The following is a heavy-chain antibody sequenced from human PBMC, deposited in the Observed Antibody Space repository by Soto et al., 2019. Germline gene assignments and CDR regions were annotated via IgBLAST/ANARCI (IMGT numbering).Heavy chain of an antibody. D-gene: IGHD2-2*02. V-gene: IGHV1-18*01. CDR1: GYTFTSYG. CDR2: ISAYNGNT. J-gene: IGHJ5*02. Sequence: GASVKVSCKASGYTFTSYGISWVRQAPGQGLEWMGWISAYNGNTNYAQKLQGRVTMTTDTSTSTAYMELRSLRSDDTAVYYCARDRYCSSTSCHNNWFDPWGQGTLVTVSS. CDR3: ARDRYCSSTSCHNNWFDP.